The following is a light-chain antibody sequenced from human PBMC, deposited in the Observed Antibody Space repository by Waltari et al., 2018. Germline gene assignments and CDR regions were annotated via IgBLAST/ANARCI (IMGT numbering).Light chain of an antibody. J-gene: IGKJ2*01. Sequence: DIQMTQAPSSLSASVGDRVTMTCRASQSITSHLNWFQQQPGKAPKRLIHTASSLQSGVPSRFSCSGSGTHFTLTITSLQPEDFATYFCQQSYITPYTFGQGTKLEIK. CDR1: QSITSH. CDR3: QQSYITPYT. CDR2: TAS. V-gene: IGKV1-39*01.